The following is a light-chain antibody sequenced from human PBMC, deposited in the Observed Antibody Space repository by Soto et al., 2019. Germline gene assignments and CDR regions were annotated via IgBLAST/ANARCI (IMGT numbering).Light chain of an antibody. V-gene: IGKV3-15*01. CDR2: GAS. Sequence: EIVMTQSPATLSVSPGERATLSCRASQSVSSNLAWYQQKPGQAPRLLIYGASTRATGIPARFSGSGSGTEFTLTISGLQSEDFAVYYCQQHNNWPPWTFGLGTKVEIK. CDR1: QSVSSN. J-gene: IGKJ1*01. CDR3: QQHNNWPPWT.